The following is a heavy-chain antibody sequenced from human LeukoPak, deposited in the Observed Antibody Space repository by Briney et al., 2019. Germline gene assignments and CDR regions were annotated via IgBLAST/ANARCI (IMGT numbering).Heavy chain of an antibody. CDR2: IKPDGSEK. D-gene: IGHD6-19*01. CDR1: GIAFGSYW. J-gene: IGHJ4*02. CDR3: ARGRMAVAGSYEY. V-gene: IGHV3-7*05. Sequence: GGSLRLSCAASGIAFGSYWMTWVRQAPAKGLECVANIKPDGSEKHYVDSVEGRFTISRDNAKNSLFLEMNSLRAEDTAVYYCARGRMAVAGSYEYWGQGTLVTVSS.